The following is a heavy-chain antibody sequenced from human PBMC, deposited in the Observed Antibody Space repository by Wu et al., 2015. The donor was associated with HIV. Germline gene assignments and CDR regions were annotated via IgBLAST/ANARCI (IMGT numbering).Heavy chain of an antibody. CDR3: ARDEGYSYGPYYFDY. J-gene: IGHJ4*02. V-gene: IGHV1-46*01. Sequence: QEQLVQSGAEVKKPGASVKVSCKASGYTFTNYYIHWVRQVPGQGLEWMGIINPSGGGPRYAQKFQGRVILTRDTSSNTVNMEMRSLKSDDTAVYYCARDEGYSYGPYYFDYWGQGTLVTVS. CDR2: INPSGGGP. D-gene: IGHD5-18*01. CDR1: GYTFTNYY.